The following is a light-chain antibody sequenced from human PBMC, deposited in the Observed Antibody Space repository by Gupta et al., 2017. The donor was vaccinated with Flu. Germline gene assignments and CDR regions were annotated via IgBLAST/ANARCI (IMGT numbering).Light chain of an antibody. Sequence: PSSLSASVGDRVTITCRASQGISNYLAWYQQKPGKVPKLLIYAASTLQSGVPSRFSGSGSGTDFTLTISSLQPEDVATYYCQKDNSAPHFLGQGTRLEIK. CDR3: QKDNSAPHF. J-gene: IGKJ5*01. V-gene: IGKV1-27*01. CDR1: QGISNY. CDR2: AAS.